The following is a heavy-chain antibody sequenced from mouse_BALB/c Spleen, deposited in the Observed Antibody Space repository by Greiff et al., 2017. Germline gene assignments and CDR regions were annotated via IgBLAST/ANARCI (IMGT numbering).Heavy chain of an antibody. V-gene: IGHV1S127*01. J-gene: IGHJ2*01. Sequence: VQLQQPGAELVKPGASVKMSCKASGYTFTSYWMHWVKQRPGQGLEWIGVIDPSDSYTSYNQKFKGKATLTVDTSSSTAYMQLSSLTSEDSAVYYCTREGTTAPPYWGQGTTLTVSS. CDR2: IDPSDSYT. D-gene: IGHD1-2*01. CDR3: TREGTTAPPY. CDR1: GYTFTSYW.